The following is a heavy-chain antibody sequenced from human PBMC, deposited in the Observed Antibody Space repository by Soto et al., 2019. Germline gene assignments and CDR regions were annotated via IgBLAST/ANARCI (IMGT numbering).Heavy chain of an antibody. V-gene: IGHV4-59*08. D-gene: IGHD3-9*01. CDR1: GGSISSYY. CDR2: IYYSGST. CDR3: ARRSTIGVDY. Sequence: SSETLSLTCTVSGGSISSYYWSWIRQPPGKGLEWIGYIYYSGSTNYNPSLKSRVTISVDTSKNQFSLKLSSVTAADTAVYYCARRSTIGVDYWGQGTLVTVSS. J-gene: IGHJ4*02.